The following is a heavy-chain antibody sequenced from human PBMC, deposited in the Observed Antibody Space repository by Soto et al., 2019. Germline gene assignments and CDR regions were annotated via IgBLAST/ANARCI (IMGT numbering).Heavy chain of an antibody. V-gene: IGHV1-58*01. CDR1: GFTFTSSA. CDR2: IVVGSGNT. J-gene: IGHJ4*02. D-gene: IGHD3-10*01. CDR3: AAXPYYYGSGSYYNPSLDY. Sequence: GASVKVSCKASGFTFTSSAVQWVRQARGQRLEWIGWIVVGSGNTNYAQKFQERVTITRDMSTSTAYMELSSLRSEDTAVYYCAAXPYYYGSGSYYNPSLDYWGQGTLVTVSS.